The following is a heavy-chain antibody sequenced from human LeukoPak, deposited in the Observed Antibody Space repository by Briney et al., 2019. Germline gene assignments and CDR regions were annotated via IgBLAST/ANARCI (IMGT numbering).Heavy chain of an antibody. J-gene: IGHJ4*02. Sequence: PGGSLRLSCAASGFTFSSYAMSWVRQAPGMGLEWVSVISGSGGNTYYADSVKGRFTISRDNSKNTLYLQMNSLRAEDTAVYYCAKTRGRIVGADFDYWGQGTLVSVSS. CDR3: AKTRGRIVGADFDY. V-gene: IGHV3-23*01. D-gene: IGHD1-26*01. CDR2: ISGSGGNT. CDR1: GFTFSSYA.